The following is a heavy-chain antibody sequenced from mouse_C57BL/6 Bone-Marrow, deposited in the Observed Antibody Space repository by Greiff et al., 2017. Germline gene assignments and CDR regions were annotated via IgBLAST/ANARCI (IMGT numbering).Heavy chain of an antibody. CDR2: IRSKSNNYAT. CDR3: VRGGPGIYYYAMDY. D-gene: IGHD4-1*01. J-gene: IGHJ4*01. Sequence: EVKVVESGGGLVQPKGSLKLSCAASGFSFNTYAMNWVRQAPGKGLEWVARIRSKSNNYATYYADSVKDRFTISRDDSESMLYLQMNNLKTEDTAMYYCVRGGPGIYYYAMDYWGQGTSVTVSS. V-gene: IGHV10-1*01. CDR1: GFSFNTYA.